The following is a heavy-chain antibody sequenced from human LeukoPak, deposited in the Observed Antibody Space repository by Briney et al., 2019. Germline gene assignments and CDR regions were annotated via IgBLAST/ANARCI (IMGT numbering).Heavy chain of an antibody. Sequence: GGSLRLSCAASGFTFSSYAMSWVRQAPGKGLEWVSVISGSGGSTYYADSVKGRFTISRDNSKNTLFLQMNSLRAEDTAVYYCARGVRGALLTLWGQGTLVTVSS. CDR2: ISGSGGST. CDR1: GFTFSSYA. V-gene: IGHV3-23*01. J-gene: IGHJ4*02. CDR3: ARGVRGALLTL. D-gene: IGHD3-10*01.